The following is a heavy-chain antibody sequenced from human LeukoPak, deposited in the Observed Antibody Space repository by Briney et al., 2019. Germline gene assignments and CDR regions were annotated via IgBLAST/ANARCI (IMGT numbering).Heavy chain of an antibody. CDR1: GGSFSGYY. CDR2: INHSGST. V-gene: IGHV4-34*01. D-gene: IGHD6-19*01. CDR3: ARAGRQWLVSHYAFDI. J-gene: IGHJ3*02. Sequence: PSETLSLTCAVYGGSFSGYYWSWIRQPPGKGLEWSGEINHSGSTNYNPSLKSRVTMSVDTSKNQFSLKLSSVTAADTAVYYCARAGRQWLVSHYAFDIWGQGTMVTVSS.